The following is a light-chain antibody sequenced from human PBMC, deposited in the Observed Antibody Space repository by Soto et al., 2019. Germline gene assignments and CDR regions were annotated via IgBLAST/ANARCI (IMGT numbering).Light chain of an antibody. CDR1: QSVTSSS. CDR3: QQYGTSPT. J-gene: IGKJ5*01. CDR2: GAS. V-gene: IGKV3-20*01. Sequence: DIVLTQSPGTLSLSPGERATLSCRASQSVTSSSLAWYQQQPGQAPRLLIYGASSRASGIPARFSGSGSGTDFTLTISRLEPEDFAVYYCQQYGTSPTFGQGTRLEIK.